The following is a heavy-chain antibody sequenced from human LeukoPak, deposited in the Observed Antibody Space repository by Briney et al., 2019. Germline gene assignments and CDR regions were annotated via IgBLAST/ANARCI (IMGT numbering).Heavy chain of an antibody. V-gene: IGHV3-23*01. CDR3: AKWTPFWMATTSLDY. CDR2: ISGSGGST. Sequence: GGSLRLSCAASGFTFSSYAMSWVRQAPGKGLGWVSAISGSGGSTYYADSVKGRFTISRDNSKNTLYLQMNSLRAEDTAVYYCAKWTPFWMATTSLDYWGQGTLVTVSS. CDR1: GFTFSSYA. J-gene: IGHJ4*02. D-gene: IGHD5-24*01.